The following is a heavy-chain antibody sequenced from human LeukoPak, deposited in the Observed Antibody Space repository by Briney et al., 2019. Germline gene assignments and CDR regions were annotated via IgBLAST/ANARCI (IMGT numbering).Heavy chain of an antibody. CDR1: GFTFSSYS. Sequence: PGGSLRLSCAASGFTFSSYSMNWVRQAPGKGLEWVSYISSSSSTIYYADSVKGRFTISRDNVKNSLYLQMNSLRAEDTAVYYCARQSFGRYYYYYMDVWGKGTTVTVSS. J-gene: IGHJ6*03. V-gene: IGHV3-48*01. CDR3: ARQSFGRYYYYYMDV. D-gene: IGHD3/OR15-3a*01. CDR2: ISSSSSTI.